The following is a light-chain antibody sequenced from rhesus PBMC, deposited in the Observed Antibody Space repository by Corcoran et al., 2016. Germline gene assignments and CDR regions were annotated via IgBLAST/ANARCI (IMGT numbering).Light chain of an antibody. J-gene: IGKJ4*01. CDR2: KAS. V-gene: IGKV1-25*01. CDR1: QGISSY. CDR3: HQHNSDPPLT. Sequence: DIQMTQSPSSLSASVGDTVTITCRASQGISSYLAWYQQKPGKAPKLLIYKASTLQSGVPSRFSGSGSGTDFTLTISSLQPEDFATYYVHQHNSDPPLTFGGGTKVALK.